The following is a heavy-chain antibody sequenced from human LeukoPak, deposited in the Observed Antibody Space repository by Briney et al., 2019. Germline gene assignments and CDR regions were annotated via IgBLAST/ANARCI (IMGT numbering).Heavy chain of an antibody. Sequence: SETLSLTCTVSDGSISSYYWSWIRQPPGKGLEWIGYIYDSGSTNYNPSLKSRVTMSVDTSKNQFSLKLSSVTAADTAVYYCARDAYYYGSGSYFGEPNWFDPWGQGTLVTVSS. CDR2: IYDSGST. V-gene: IGHV4-59*12. CDR1: DGSISSYY. D-gene: IGHD3-10*01. J-gene: IGHJ5*02. CDR3: ARDAYYYGSGSYFGEPNWFDP.